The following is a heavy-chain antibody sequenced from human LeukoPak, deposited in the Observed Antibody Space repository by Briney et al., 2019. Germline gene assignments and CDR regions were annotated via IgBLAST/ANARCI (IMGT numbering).Heavy chain of an antibody. Sequence: SETLSLTCTVSGASINGYYWHWIRQPPGKGLEWIGYIYYSGSTKYNPSLKSRVTISVDTSKNQFSLKLNSVTAADTAVYYCARGGAGNCGGACYLFGYLGRGQVTLVTVSS. J-gene: IGHJ4*02. CDR3: ARGGAGNCGGACYLFGYLG. CDR1: GASINGYY. CDR2: IYYSGST. D-gene: IGHD2-15*01. V-gene: IGHV4-59*01.